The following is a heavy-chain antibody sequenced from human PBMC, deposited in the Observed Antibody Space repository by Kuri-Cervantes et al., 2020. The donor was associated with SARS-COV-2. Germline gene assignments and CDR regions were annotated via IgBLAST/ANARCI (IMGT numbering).Heavy chain of an antibody. CDR2: ISYDGSNK. CDR3: ARELVVDFDI. D-gene: IGHD5-24*01. V-gene: IGHV3-30-3*01. CDR1: GFTFSSYA. J-gene: IGHJ3*02. Sequence: GGSLRLSCAASGFTFSSYAMHWVRQAPGKGLEWVAVISYDGSNKYYEDSVKGRFTISRDNSKNTLYLQTNSMRAEDTAWYYCARELVVDFDIWGQGTMVTVSS.